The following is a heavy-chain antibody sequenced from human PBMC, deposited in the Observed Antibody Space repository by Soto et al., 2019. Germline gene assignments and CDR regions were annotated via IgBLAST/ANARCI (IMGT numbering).Heavy chain of an antibody. CDR2: IGTAGDT. Sequence: SGGSLRLSCAASGYTFSSYDMHWVRQATGKGLEWVSAIGTAGDTYYPGSVKGRFTISRENAKNSLYLQMNSLRAGDTAVYYCARGGYCSGGSCPYYGMDVWGQGTTVTVSS. V-gene: IGHV3-13*01. J-gene: IGHJ6*02. CDR3: ARGGYCSGGSCPYYGMDV. CDR1: GYTFSSYD. D-gene: IGHD2-15*01.